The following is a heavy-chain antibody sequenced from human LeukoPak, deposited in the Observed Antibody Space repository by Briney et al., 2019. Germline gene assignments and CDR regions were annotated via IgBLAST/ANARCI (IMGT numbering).Heavy chain of an antibody. CDR1: GGSISSGDYY. CDR3: ARNLEYSSSWYSFGY. D-gene: IGHD6-13*01. V-gene: IGHV4-30-4*01. CDR2: IYYSGSP. J-gene: IGHJ4*02. Sequence: SQTLSLTRTVSGGSISSGDYYWSWIRQPPGKGLEWIGYIYYSGSPYYNPSLKSRVTISVDTSKNQFSLKLTSVTAADTAVYYCARNLEYSSSWYSFGYWGQGTLVTVSS.